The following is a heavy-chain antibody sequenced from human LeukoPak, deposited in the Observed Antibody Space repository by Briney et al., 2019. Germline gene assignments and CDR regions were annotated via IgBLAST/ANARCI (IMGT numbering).Heavy chain of an antibody. CDR1: GFTFTTYW. D-gene: IGHD4-11*01. CDR2: INSDGSIT. V-gene: IGHV3-74*01. CDR3: ARDGLTGGDYSSH. Sequence: GGSLRLSCAASGFTFTTYWMHWVRQAPGKGLVWVSHINSDGSITSYADSVKGRFTISRDNSKNTLYLQMNSLRAEDTAIYYCARDGLTGGDYSSHWGQGTLVTVSS. J-gene: IGHJ4*02.